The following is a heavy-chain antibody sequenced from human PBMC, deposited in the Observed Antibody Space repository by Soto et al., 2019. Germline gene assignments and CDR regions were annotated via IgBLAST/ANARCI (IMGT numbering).Heavy chain of an antibody. CDR3: ARHRSYDSSGYHTLSVPWGAFDI. J-gene: IGHJ3*02. CDR1: GYSFTSYW. D-gene: IGHD3-22*01. V-gene: IGHV5-51*01. CDR2: IYPGDSDT. Sequence: PGESLKISCKGSGYSFTSYWIGWVRQMPGKGLEWMGIIYPGDSDTRYSPSFQGQVTISADKSISTAYLQWSSLKASDTAMYYCARHRSYDSSGYHTLSVPWGAFDIWGQGTMVT.